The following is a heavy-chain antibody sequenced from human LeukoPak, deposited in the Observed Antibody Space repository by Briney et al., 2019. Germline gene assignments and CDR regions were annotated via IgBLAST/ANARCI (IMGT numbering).Heavy chain of an antibody. CDR2: ISSSSSYI. CDR1: GFTFSSYW. J-gene: IGHJ4*02. V-gene: IGHV3-21*04. CDR3: AKTPPTITTYFDY. Sequence: GGSLRLSCAASGFTFSSYWMSWVRQAPGKGLEWVSSISSSSSYIYYADSVKGRFTISRDNAKNSLYLQMNSLRAEDTALYYCAKTPPTITTYFDYWGQGTLVTVSS. D-gene: IGHD5-24*01.